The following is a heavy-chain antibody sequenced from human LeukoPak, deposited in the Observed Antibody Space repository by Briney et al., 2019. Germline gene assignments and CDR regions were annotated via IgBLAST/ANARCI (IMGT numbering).Heavy chain of an antibody. Sequence: SETLSLTCSVSGVSISSSNYYWGWIRQPPGKGLEWIGYMFHSGSPYYNSSLKSRVTISVDTSKKQFSLKLSSVTAADTAVYYCARGGTYYYDSSGYYSSKVEAFDIWGQGTMVTVSS. D-gene: IGHD3-22*01. J-gene: IGHJ3*02. CDR3: ARGGTYYYDSSGYYSSKVEAFDI. CDR1: GVSISSSNYY. CDR2: MFHSGSP. V-gene: IGHV4-39*07.